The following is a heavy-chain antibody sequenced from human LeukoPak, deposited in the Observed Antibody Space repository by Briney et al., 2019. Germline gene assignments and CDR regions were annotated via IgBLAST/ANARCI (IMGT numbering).Heavy chain of an antibody. V-gene: IGHV4-59*01. Sequence: ASETLSLTCTVSGGSISSYYWSWIRQPPGKGLEWIGYIYYSGSTNYNPSLKSRVTISVDTSKNQFSLKLSSVTAADTAVYYCARLWFGELLPMDNWGQGTLVTVSS. D-gene: IGHD3-10*01. J-gene: IGHJ4*02. CDR1: GGSISSYY. CDR3: ARLWFGELLPMDN. CDR2: IYYSGST.